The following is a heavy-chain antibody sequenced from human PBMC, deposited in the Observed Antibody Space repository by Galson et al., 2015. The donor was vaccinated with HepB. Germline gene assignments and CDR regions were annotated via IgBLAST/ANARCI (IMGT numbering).Heavy chain of an antibody. CDR2: IYSDDRT. CDR3: ARGRVSTGVWDYFDY. J-gene: IGHJ4*02. CDR1: GLSVSSNY. V-gene: IGHV3-53*01. D-gene: IGHD3-9*01. Sequence: SLRLSCAASGLSVSSNYMSWVRQAPGKRPEWVSVIYSDDRTFYADSVKGRFTISRDSSKNTLYLQMNSLRAEDWAVYYCARGRVSTGVWDYFDYWGQGTLVTVSS.